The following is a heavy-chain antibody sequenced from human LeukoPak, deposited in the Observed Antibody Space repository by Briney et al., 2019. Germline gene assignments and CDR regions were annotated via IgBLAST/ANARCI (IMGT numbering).Heavy chain of an antibody. CDR1: GFTFSSYE. J-gene: IGHJ4*02. Sequence: PGGSLRLSCAASGFTFSSYEMNWVRQAPGKGLEWVSYISSSGSTIYYADSVKGRFTISRDNAKNSLYLQMNSLRAEDTAVYYCARDGYSSPYDYWDQGTLVTVSS. CDR3: ARDGYSSPYDY. D-gene: IGHD6-13*01. V-gene: IGHV3-48*03. CDR2: ISSSGSTI.